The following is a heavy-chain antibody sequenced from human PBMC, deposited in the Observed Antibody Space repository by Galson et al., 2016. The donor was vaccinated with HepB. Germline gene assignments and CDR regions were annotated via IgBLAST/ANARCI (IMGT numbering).Heavy chain of an antibody. D-gene: IGHD6-19*01. J-gene: IGHJ5*02. V-gene: IGHV3-23*01. CDR1: GFTFRNYA. CDR2: INNDGSTT. CDR3: TKRAVAAGLNWSDP. Sequence: SLRLSCAASGFTFRNYAINWVRQAPGRGLEWLSTINNDGSTTHYADSVKGRFTISRDNSKNTLYLQMNSLRAEDTAIYYCTKRAVAAGLNWSDPWGQGTQVIVSS.